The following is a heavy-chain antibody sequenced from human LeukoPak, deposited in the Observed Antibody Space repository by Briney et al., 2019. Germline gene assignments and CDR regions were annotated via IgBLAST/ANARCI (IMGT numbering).Heavy chain of an antibody. J-gene: IGHJ4*02. V-gene: IGHV4-38-2*02. D-gene: IGHD3-9*01. CDR2: IYHSGTT. CDR3: ARVSRGYDIFY. CDR1: NYSITSGYY. Sequence: PSETLSLTCTVSNYSITSGYYWGWIRQPPGKGREWIGSIYHSGTTYYNPSLKSRVTISVDTSKNQFSLNLNSVTAADTAVYYCARVSRGYDIFYWGQGTLVTVSS.